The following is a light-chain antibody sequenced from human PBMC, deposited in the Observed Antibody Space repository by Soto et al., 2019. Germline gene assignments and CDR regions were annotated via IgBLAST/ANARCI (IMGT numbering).Light chain of an antibody. V-gene: IGKV3-15*01. CDR3: QQDSSWPLT. Sequence: EIFMTQSPATLSVSRWEIVTLSCRASQDIRSSLAWYQQKPGQAPRLLIYGASIRATGVPATFSGSGSGTEFTLSISSLQSEHLGVYYCQQDSSWPLTFGGGTKVDIK. CDR2: GAS. J-gene: IGKJ4*01. CDR1: QDIRSS.